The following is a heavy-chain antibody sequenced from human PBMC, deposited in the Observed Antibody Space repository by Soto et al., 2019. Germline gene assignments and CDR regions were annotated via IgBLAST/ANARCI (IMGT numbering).Heavy chain of an antibody. D-gene: IGHD6-13*01. CDR2: ISSSGSTI. V-gene: IGHV3-48*03. J-gene: IGHJ3*02. CDR3: ASFYIAAADDAFDI. Sequence: GGSLRLSCAASGFTFSSYEMNWVRQAPGKGLEWVSYISSSGSTIYYADSVKGRFTISRDNAKNSLYLQMNSLRAEDPAVYYCASFYIAAADDAFDIWGQGTMVTVSS. CDR1: GFTFSSYE.